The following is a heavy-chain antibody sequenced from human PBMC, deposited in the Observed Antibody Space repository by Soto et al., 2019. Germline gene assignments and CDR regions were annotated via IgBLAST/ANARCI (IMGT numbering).Heavy chain of an antibody. CDR3: ARDQKQPGAFDI. Sequence: GGSLRLSCAASGFTFSSYGMHWGRQAPGKGLEWVAVIWYDGSNKYYADSVKGRFTISRDNSKNTLYLQMNSLRAEDTAVYYCARDQKQPGAFDIWGQGTMVTVSS. D-gene: IGHD6-13*01. CDR1: GFTFSSYG. CDR2: IWYDGSNK. J-gene: IGHJ3*02. V-gene: IGHV3-33*01.